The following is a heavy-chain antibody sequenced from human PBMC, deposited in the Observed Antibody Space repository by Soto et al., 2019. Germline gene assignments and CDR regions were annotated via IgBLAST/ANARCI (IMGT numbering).Heavy chain of an antibody. CDR2: IIPIFGTA. J-gene: IGHJ4*02. Sequence: ASVKVSCKASGGTFSSYAISWVRQAPGQGLEWMGGIIPIFGTANYAQKFQGRVTITADESTSTAYMELSSLRSEDTAVYYCATYEKTVYYFDYWGQGTLVTVSS. CDR3: ATYEKTVYYFDY. V-gene: IGHV1-69*13. D-gene: IGHD2-8*01. CDR1: GGTFSSYA.